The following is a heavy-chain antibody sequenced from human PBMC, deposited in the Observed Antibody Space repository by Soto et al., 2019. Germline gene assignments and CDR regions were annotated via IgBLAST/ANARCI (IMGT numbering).Heavy chain of an antibody. J-gene: IGHJ4*02. CDR1: GFTFSSYW. CDR3: VRTSLVVAAATREDY. CDR2: FNSDGSST. V-gene: IGHV3-74*01. Sequence: EVQLVESGGGLVQPGGSLRLSCAASGFTFSSYWMHWVRQAPGKGLVWVSRFNSDGSSTSYADSVKGRFTISRDNAKNTLYLQMNSLRAGDTAVYYCVRTSLVVAAATREDYWGQGTLVTVSS. D-gene: IGHD2-15*01.